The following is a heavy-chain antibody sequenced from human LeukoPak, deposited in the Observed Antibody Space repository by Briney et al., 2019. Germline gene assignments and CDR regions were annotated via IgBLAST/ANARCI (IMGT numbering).Heavy chain of an antibody. CDR1: GFTFSSYG. J-gene: IGHJ4*02. CDR2: ISYDGSNK. D-gene: IGHD6-13*01. CDR3: AKGHPSGSTGGFLGYSVKSYYFDY. V-gene: IGHV3-30*18. Sequence: GGSLRLSCAASGFTFSSYGMHWVRQAPGKGLEWVAVISYDGSNKYYADSVKARFTISRDNSKNTLYLQMNSLRAEDTAVYYCAKGHPSGSTGGFLGYSVKSYYFDYWGQGTLVTVSS.